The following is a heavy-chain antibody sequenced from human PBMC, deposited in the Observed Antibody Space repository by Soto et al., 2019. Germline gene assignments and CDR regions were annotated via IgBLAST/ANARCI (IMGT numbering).Heavy chain of an antibody. J-gene: IGHJ4*02. CDR1: GFTFRSYA. D-gene: IGHD3-22*01. V-gene: IGHV3-30-3*01. CDR3: ARLDFDSSGYYLDY. Sequence: GGSLRLSCAASGFTFRSYAMHWVRQAPGKGLEWVALISYDGSIKYYADSVKGRFTISRDNSKNTLYLQMNSLRAEDTAVYYCARLDFDSSGYYLDYWGQGTLVTGLL. CDR2: ISYDGSIK.